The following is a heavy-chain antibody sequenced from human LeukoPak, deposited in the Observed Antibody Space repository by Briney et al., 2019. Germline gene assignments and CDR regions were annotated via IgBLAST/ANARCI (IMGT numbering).Heavy chain of an antibody. CDR3: ARDLAYGDFPLDDY. CDR1: GGSISSSSYY. Sequence: SETLSLTCTVSGGSISSSSYYWGWIRQPPGKGLEWIGSIYYSGSTYYNPSLKSRVTISVDTSKNQFSLKLSSVTAADTAVYYCARDLAYGDFPLDDYWGQGTLVTVSS. V-gene: IGHV4-39*07. CDR2: IYYSGST. J-gene: IGHJ4*02. D-gene: IGHD4-17*01.